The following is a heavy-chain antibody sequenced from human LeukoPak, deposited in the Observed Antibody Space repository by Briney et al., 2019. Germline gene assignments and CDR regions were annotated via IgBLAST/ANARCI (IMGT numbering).Heavy chain of an antibody. Sequence: GESLEISCKGSGYTFSNYWIAWVRQMPGKGLEWMGIIYPGDPDTRYSPSFQGHVTISVDNSISTAFLQWSSLKASDTAMYYCAKLKPRYGDYAWRAFDIWGPGTMVTVPS. J-gene: IGHJ3*02. V-gene: IGHV5-51*01. CDR3: AKLKPRYGDYAWRAFDI. CDR2: IYPGDPDT. CDR1: GYTFSNYW. D-gene: IGHD4-17*01.